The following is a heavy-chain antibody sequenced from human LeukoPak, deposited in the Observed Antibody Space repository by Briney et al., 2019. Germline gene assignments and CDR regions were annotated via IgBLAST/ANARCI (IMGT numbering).Heavy chain of an antibody. CDR2: ISGGGGTI. CDR3: ARGYSNPPLEY. Sequence: PGGSLRLSCADSGATVSGYGMNWVRQAPGKGLEWVSSISGGGGTIHYADSLKGRFTMSRDNAKNSLYLQMNILRAEDTAVYYCARGYSNPPLEYWGQGTLVTVSS. J-gene: IGHJ4*02. CDR1: GATVSGYG. V-gene: IGHV3-48*01. D-gene: IGHD4-11*01.